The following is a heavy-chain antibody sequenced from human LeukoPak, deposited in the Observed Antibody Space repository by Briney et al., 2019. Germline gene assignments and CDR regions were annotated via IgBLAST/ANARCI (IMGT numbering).Heavy chain of an antibody. CDR2: ISAYNGNT. CDR3: ARRLCASSCRINWFDP. J-gene: IGHJ5*02. D-gene: IGHD6-13*01. CDR1: GYTFTGYY. V-gene: IGHV1-18*04. Sequence: GASVKVSCKASGYTFTGYYMHWVRQAPGQGLEWMGWISAYNGNTNYAQKLQGRVTMTTDTSTSTAYMELRSLGSDDTAVYYCARRLCASSCRINWFDPWGQGTLVTVSS.